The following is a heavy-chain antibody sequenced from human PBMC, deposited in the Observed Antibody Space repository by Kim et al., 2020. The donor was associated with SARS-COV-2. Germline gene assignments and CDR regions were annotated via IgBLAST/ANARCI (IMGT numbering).Heavy chain of an antibody. CDR1: GYTFTSYG. J-gene: IGHJ6*02. CDR3: ARDPGSGWTRNYYYYGMDV. V-gene: IGHV1-18*04. D-gene: IGHD6-19*01. CDR2: ISAYNGNT. Sequence: ASVKVSCKASGYTFTSYGISWVRQAPGQGLEWMGWISAYNGNTNYAQKLQGRVTMTTDTSTSTAYMELRSLRSDDTAVYYCARDPGSGWTRNYYYYGMDVWGQGTTVTVSS.